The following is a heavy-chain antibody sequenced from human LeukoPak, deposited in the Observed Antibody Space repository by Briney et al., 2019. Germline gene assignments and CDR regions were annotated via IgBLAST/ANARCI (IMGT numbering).Heavy chain of an antibody. Sequence: SSETLSLTCAVYGGSFSGYYWSSIRQPPGKGLEWIGEINHSGSTNYNPSLKSRVTISVDTSKNQFSLKLSSVTAADTAVYYCARLGSSGYAHWGQGTLVTVSS. J-gene: IGHJ4*02. V-gene: IGHV4-34*01. CDR3: ARLGSSGYAH. D-gene: IGHD3-22*01. CDR1: GGSFSGYY. CDR2: INHSGST.